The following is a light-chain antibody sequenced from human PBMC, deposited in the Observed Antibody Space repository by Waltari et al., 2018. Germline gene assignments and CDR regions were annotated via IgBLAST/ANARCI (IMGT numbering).Light chain of an antibody. Sequence: EIVLTQSPGTLSLAPGERATLSCWASQSVSRTLAWYQQKPGQAPSLLIYAASTRATGSPDRFSGSGSGTDFSLTISRLEPEDFAVYYCQHYVRLPATFGQGTKVEIK. J-gene: IGKJ1*01. V-gene: IGKV3-20*01. CDR2: AAS. CDR3: QHYVRLPAT. CDR1: QSVSRT.